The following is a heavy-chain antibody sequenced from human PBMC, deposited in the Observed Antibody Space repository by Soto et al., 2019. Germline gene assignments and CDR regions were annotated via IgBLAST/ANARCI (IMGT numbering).Heavy chain of an antibody. V-gene: IGHV1-69*01. J-gene: IGHJ5*02. D-gene: IGHD3-22*01. Sequence: QVQLVQSGAEVKKPGSSVKVSCKASGGTFSSYAISWVRQAPGQGLEWMGGIIPIFGTANYAQKFQGRVTITADESTSTAYMELSSPRSEDTAVYYCARDVEYYDSSGYYYVVWFDPWGQGTLVTVSS. CDR2: IIPIFGTA. CDR3: ARDVEYYDSSGYYYVVWFDP. CDR1: GGTFSSYA.